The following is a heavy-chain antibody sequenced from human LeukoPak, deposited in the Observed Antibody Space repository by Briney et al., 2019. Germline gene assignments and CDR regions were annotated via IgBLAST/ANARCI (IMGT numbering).Heavy chain of an antibody. CDR3: ARGWVTTTSYYYYGMDV. CDR2: INHTGGT. Sequence: SETLSLTCAVYGGSFSGYYWTWIRQPPGKGLEWIGEINHTGGTNYNPSLKSRVTISVDTSKSQFSLKLSSVTAADTAVYYCARGWVTTTSYYYYGMDVWGRRTTVTVSS. V-gene: IGHV4-34*01. J-gene: IGHJ6*04. CDR1: GGSFSGYY. D-gene: IGHD2-21*02.